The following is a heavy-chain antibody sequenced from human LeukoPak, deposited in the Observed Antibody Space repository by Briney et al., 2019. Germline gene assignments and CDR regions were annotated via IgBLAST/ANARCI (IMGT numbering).Heavy chain of an antibody. J-gene: IGHJ4*02. CDR1: GFTVITSF. D-gene: IGHD3-10*01. V-gene: IGHV3-53*01. CDR3: TKTGGPWD. CDR2: IYNDGTT. Sequence: GGSLRLSCAASGFTVITSFMSWVRQAPGKGLEWVSVIYNDGTTYYADSVKGRFTISRDNPKNTLYLQMNTLRAEDTAVYYCTKTGGPWDWGQGTQVPVSS.